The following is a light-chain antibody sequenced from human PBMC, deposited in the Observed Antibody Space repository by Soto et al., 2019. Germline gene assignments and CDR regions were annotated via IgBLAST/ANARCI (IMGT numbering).Light chain of an antibody. CDR3: SSSTTTNPLVI. J-gene: IGLJ2*01. CDR2: EGT. Sequence: QSVLTQPASVSGSPGQSITISCTGTSSDIGRYKFVSWFQQHPGKAPKLLIFEGTNRPSGVSNRFTGTKSGNTASLTISRLQAEDEAIYFCSSSTTTNPLVIFGGGTKVTVL. V-gene: IGLV2-14*01. CDR1: SSDIGRYKF.